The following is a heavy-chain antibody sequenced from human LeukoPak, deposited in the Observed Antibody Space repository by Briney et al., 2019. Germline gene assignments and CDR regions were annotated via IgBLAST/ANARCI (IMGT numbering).Heavy chain of an antibody. Sequence: ASVKVSCKASGYTFTDYCLHWVRQAPGQGLEWMGWINPNNGDTNYAQKFQGRVTMTRDTSISTAYMELSRLTSGDTAVYYCARDPKSQLLLDYWGQGTLVTVSS. CDR1: GYTFTDYC. CDR2: INPNNGDT. J-gene: IGHJ4*02. CDR3: ARDPKSQLLLDY. D-gene: IGHD2-2*01. V-gene: IGHV1-2*02.